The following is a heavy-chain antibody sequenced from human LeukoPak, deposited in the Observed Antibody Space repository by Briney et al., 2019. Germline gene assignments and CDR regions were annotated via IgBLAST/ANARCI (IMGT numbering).Heavy chain of an antibody. J-gene: IGHJ4*02. Sequence: PSETLSLTCAVYGGSFSGYYWSWIRQPPGKGLEWIGEINHSGSTNYNPSLKSRVTISVDRSKNQFSLKLTSVTAADTAVYYCVGRPDYWGQGTLVTVSS. V-gene: IGHV4-34*01. CDR1: GGSFSGYY. D-gene: IGHD6-6*01. CDR3: VGRPDY. CDR2: INHSGST.